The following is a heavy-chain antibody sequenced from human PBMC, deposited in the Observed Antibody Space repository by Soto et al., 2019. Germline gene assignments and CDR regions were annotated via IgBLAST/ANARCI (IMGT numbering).Heavy chain of an antibody. Sequence: LRLSCAASGFIFSSYAMHWVRQAPGKGLEWVAVISHDGSNKYYADSVKGRFTISRDNSRNTLYLQMNSLRGDDTAVYYCARAHDFGSIVTAGSQYNWLDPWGRGTLVTVSS. J-gene: IGHJ5*02. D-gene: IGHD6-13*01. CDR2: ISHDGSNK. CDR3: ARAHDFGSIVTAGSQYNWLDP. V-gene: IGHV3-30-3*01. CDR1: GFIFSSYA.